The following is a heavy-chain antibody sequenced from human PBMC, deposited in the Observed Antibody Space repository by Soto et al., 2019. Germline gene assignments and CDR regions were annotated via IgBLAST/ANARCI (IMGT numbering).Heavy chain of an antibody. Sequence: TGGSLRLSCAASGFTFSSYAMSWVRQAPGKGLEWVSAISGSGGSTYYADSVKGRFTISRDNSKNTLYLQMNSLRAEDTAVYYCAKDLVVTNSPDAFDIWGQGTMVTVSS. D-gene: IGHD3-22*01. CDR3: AKDLVVTNSPDAFDI. CDR2: ISGSGGST. V-gene: IGHV3-23*01. J-gene: IGHJ3*02. CDR1: GFTFSSYA.